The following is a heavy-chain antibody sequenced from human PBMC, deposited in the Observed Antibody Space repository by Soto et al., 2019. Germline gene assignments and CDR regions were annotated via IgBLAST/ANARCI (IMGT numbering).Heavy chain of an antibody. D-gene: IGHD3-3*01. V-gene: IGHV3-23*01. Sequence: GGSLRLSCAASGFTFSSYAMSWVRQAPGKGLEWVSAISGSGGSTYYADSVKGRFTISRDNSKNTLYLQMNSLKAEDTAVYYCAKDNDDFWSGYPLYVDVWGKGTTVTVSS. CDR3: AKDNDDFWSGYPLYVDV. CDR2: ISGSGGST. J-gene: IGHJ6*03. CDR1: GFTFSSYA.